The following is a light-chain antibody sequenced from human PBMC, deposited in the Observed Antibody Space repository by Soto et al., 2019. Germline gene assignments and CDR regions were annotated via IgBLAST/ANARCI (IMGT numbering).Light chain of an antibody. V-gene: IGKV3-20*01. Sequence: IVLTQSPGTLSLSPGERATLSCWASQSVSSNYLAWYQQKPGQAPRLHIYGASTRATGIPDRFSGSGSGTDFTLTISRLEPEDFAVYYCQHYGSSPRGTFGQGTKVDI. CDR1: QSVSSNY. CDR2: GAS. J-gene: IGKJ1*01. CDR3: QHYGSSPRGT.